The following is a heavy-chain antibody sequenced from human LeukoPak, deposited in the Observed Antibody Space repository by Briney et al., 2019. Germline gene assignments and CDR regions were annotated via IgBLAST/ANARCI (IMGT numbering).Heavy chain of an antibody. CDR2: MYDSGGT. V-gene: IGHV4-59*12. CDR1: GGPIRSYS. D-gene: IGHD2-2*01. CDR3: ARGHCSSTSCHPVHLDY. Sequence: PSETLSLTCTVSGGPIRSYSWSWIRQPPGRGLEWIGYMYDSGGTNYNPSLKSRVTISVDTSKNQFSLKLHSVTAADTAVYYCARGHCSSTSCHPVHLDYWGQGTLVTVSS. J-gene: IGHJ4*02.